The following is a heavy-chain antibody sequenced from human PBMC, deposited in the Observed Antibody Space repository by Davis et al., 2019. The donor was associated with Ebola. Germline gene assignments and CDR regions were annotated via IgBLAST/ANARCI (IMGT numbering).Heavy chain of an antibody. CDR1: GYSIGSGYY. V-gene: IGHV4-38-2*02. CDR3: ARANIPPEDIVLVPAEYYYYGMDV. J-gene: IGHJ6*02. D-gene: IGHD2-2*01. CDR2: IYLTGKT. Sequence: MPSETLSLTCTVSGYSIGSGYYWGWIRQPPGKGLEWIGSIYLTGKTYYNPSLKSRITISVDTSKNQFSLKLSSVTAADTAVYYCARANIPPEDIVLVPAEYYYYGMDVWGQGTTVTVSS.